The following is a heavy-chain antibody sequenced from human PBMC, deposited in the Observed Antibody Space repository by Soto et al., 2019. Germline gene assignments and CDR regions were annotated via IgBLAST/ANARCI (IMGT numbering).Heavy chain of an antibody. CDR2: ISPSNTTI. V-gene: IGHV3-48*02. CDR3: ARVGRGFCSSARCYTDGFDL. D-gene: IGHD2-2*01. CDR1: GFTFSLYP. Sequence: QLVESGGGLVQPGGSLRLSCAASGFTFSLYPMNWVRQAPGKGLEWLSYISPSNTTIYYADSVKGRFTISRDNAKDSLDLQMNGLRDDDTAVYYCARVGRGFCSSARCYTDGFDLWGQGTVVTVS. J-gene: IGHJ3*01.